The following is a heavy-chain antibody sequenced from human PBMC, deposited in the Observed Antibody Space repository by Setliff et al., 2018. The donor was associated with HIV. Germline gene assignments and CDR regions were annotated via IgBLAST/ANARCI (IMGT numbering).Heavy chain of an antibody. V-gene: IGHV1-18*01. CDR3: ARDYGPTTLDAFDM. D-gene: IGHD1-7*01. CDR2: ISAYNGNA. Sequence: ASVKVSCKASGYTFSSYGISWVRQAPGQGLEWMGWISAYNGNANYAQKLQGRVTMTTDTSTSTAYMELSSLRSDDTAVYYCARDYGPTTLDAFDMWGQGTMVTVSS. J-gene: IGHJ3*02. CDR1: GYTFSSYG.